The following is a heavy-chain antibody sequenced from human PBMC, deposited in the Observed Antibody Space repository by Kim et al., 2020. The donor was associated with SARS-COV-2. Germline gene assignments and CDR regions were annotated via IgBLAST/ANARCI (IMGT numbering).Heavy chain of an antibody. V-gene: IGHV3-7*01. J-gene: IGHJ5*02. CDR3: ARAPGDNWNYVLWFDP. CDR2: IKQDGSEK. Sequence: GGSLRLSCAASGFTFSSYWMSWVRQAPGKGLEWVANIKQDGSEKYYVDSVKGRFTISRDNAKNSLYLQMNSLRAEDTAVYYCARAPGDNWNYVLWFDPWGQGTLVTVSS. CDR1: GFTFSSYW. D-gene: IGHD1-7*01.